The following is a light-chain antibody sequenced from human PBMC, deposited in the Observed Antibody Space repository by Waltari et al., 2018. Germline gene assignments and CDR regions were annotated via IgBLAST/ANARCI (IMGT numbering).Light chain of an antibody. Sequence: EIVLTQSPATLSLSPGERATLSCGASQSVASNYLAWYQQKPGLAPRLLIYDASSRATGSPARFSGSGSGTDFTLTISRLEPEDFAVYFCQQYAGSPWTFGQGTKVEIK. CDR3: QQYAGSPWT. J-gene: IGKJ1*01. CDR2: DAS. V-gene: IGKV3D-20*01. CDR1: QSVASNY.